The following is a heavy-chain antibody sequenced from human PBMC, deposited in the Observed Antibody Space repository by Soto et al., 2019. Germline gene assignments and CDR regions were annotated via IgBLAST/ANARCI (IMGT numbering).Heavy chain of an antibody. Sequence: QVQLVESGGGVVQPGRSLRLSCAASGFTFSTYGMHWVRKAPGKGLEWVAVIWYAGSNKYYADSVKGRFTISRDNSKNTLYLQMNSLRAEDTAVYYCARGTVHFDYWGQGTLVTVSS. CDR2: IWYAGSNK. V-gene: IGHV3-33*01. CDR1: GFTFSTYG. CDR3: ARGTVHFDY. J-gene: IGHJ4*02. D-gene: IGHD4-17*01.